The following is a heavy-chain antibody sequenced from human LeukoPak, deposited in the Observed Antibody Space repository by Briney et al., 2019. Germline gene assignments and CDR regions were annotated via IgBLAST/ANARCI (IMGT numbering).Heavy chain of an antibody. Sequence: SETLSLTCTVSGGSISSGGYYWSWIRQPPGKGLEWIGEINHSGSTNYNPSLKSRVTISVDTSKNQFSLKLSSVTAADTAVYYCAIHPDLDSPRRKHYFDYWGQGTLVTVSS. J-gene: IGHJ4*02. CDR1: GGSISSGGYY. CDR2: INHSGST. CDR3: AIHPDLDSPRRKHYFDY. V-gene: IGHV4-39*01. D-gene: IGHD3/OR15-3a*01.